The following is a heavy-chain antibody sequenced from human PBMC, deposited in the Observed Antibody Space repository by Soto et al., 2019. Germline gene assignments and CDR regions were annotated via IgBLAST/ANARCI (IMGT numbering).Heavy chain of an antibody. CDR1: GYSFTSYW. CDR2: IYPGDSDT. D-gene: IGHD5-18*01. V-gene: IGHV5-51*01. Sequence: GESLKISCKGSGYSFTSYWIGWVRQMPGKGLEWMGIIYPGDSDTRYSPSFQGQVTVSADKSISTAYLQWSSLKASDTAMYYCAKVDTAMVNGFDYWGQGSRGTVS. CDR3: AKVDTAMVNGFDY. J-gene: IGHJ4*02.